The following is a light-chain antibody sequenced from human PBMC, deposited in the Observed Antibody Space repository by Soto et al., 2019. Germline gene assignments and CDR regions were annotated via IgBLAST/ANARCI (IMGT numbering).Light chain of an antibody. J-gene: IGLJ2*01. V-gene: IGLV2-23*01. CDR1: SSDVGSYNL. Sequence: QSALTQPASVSGSPGQSITISCTGTSSDVGSYNLVSWYQQYPGKAPKLMIYEGSKRPSGVSNRFSGSKSGNTASLTISGLQAEDEADYYCCSYAARSTLFGGGTKLTVL. CDR2: EGS. CDR3: CSYAARSTL.